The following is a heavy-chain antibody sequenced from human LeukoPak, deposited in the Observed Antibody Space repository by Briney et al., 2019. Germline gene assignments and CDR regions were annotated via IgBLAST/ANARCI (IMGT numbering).Heavy chain of an antibody. CDR3: ARVVVQYGSGSYYNDHYFDY. D-gene: IGHD3-10*01. Sequence: PSETLSLTCAVYGGSFSGYYWSWIRQPAGKGLEWIGRIYTSGSTNYNPSLKSRVTMSVDTSKNQFSLKLSSVTAADTAVYYCARVVVQYGSGSYYNDHYFDYWGQGTLVTVSS. J-gene: IGHJ4*02. V-gene: IGHV4-59*10. CDR2: IYTSGST. CDR1: GGSFSGYY.